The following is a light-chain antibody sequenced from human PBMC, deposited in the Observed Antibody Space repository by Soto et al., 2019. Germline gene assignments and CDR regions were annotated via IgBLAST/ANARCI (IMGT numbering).Light chain of an antibody. Sequence: EIVITQSPATLSVSPGARATLSCRASQSVSSNLAWYQQKPAQAPRLLIYGASTRATGIPHRFSGSGSGTEFPLTISSLQSEDVAFYYCQPDNNWPPYTFGQGTKLEIK. CDR3: QPDNNWPPYT. CDR2: GAS. J-gene: IGKJ2*01. V-gene: IGKV3-15*01. CDR1: QSVSSN.